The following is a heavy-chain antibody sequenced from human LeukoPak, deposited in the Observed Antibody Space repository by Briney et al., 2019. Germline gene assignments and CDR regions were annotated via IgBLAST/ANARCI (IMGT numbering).Heavy chain of an antibody. CDR3: ARGPPRLVAY. V-gene: IGHV4-38-2*02. D-gene: IGHD2-15*01. CDR2: IQHSGST. J-gene: IGHJ4*02. Sequence: PSETLSLTCSVSGYSISSAYYWGWIRQPPGKGLEWIGSIQHSGSTFYNPSLKSRVTISADTSKNQFSLKMTSVTAADTAMYYCARGPPRLVAYCGQGTLVTVSS. CDR1: GYSISSAYY.